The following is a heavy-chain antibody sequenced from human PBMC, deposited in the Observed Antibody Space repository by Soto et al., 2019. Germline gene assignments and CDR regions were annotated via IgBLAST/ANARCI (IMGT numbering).Heavy chain of an antibody. Sequence: SETLSLTCTVSGGSNIRDGYYWSWIRQHPGKGLEWIAYISYSGSSYSNPSLKSRVTISADTSKNQFSLRLTSVTAADTAVYFCARATPAGSADFWGQGTLVTSP. CDR1: GGSNIRDGYY. J-gene: IGHJ4*02. D-gene: IGHD2-2*01. V-gene: IGHV4-31*03. CDR3: ARATPAGSADF. CDR2: ISYSGSS.